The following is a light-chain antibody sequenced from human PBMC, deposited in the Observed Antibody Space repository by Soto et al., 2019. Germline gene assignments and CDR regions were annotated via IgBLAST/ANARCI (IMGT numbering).Light chain of an antibody. CDR3: QQANSFPIS. J-gene: IGKJ5*01. Sequence: DIQMTQSPSSVSASVGDRVTITCRASQGISIWLAWYQQKPGKAPKLLIYAASSLQSGVPSRFSGSGSGTDFTLTISSLQTEDFATYYCQQANSFPISFGQGTRLEIK. V-gene: IGKV1-12*01. CDR2: AAS. CDR1: QGISIW.